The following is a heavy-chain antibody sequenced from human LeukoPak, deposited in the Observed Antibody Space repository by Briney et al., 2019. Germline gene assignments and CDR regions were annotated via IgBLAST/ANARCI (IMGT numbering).Heavy chain of an antibody. V-gene: IGHV1-18*01. D-gene: IGHD3-10*01. J-gene: IGHJ4*02. CDR2: MNPNSGNT. CDR1: GYTFTSYD. Sequence: ASVKVSCKASGYTFTSYDINWVRQATGQGLEWMGWMNPNSGNTNYAQKLQGRVTMTTDKSTSTAYMELRSLRSDDTAVYYCARVRGYYGSGSSDYWGQGTLVTVSS. CDR3: ARVRGYYGSGSSDY.